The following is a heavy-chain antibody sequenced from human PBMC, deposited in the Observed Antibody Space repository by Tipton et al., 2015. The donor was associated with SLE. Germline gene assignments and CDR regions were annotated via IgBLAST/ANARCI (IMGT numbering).Heavy chain of an antibody. V-gene: IGHV3-9*01. Sequence: SLRLSCAASGFSFDNYAMHWVRQVPGKGLEWVSGISWNSGSIDYADSVKGRFTISRDNAKNSLYLQMNSLRPEDTALYYCVKDKGIYYYFHMDVWGKGTTVTVSS. J-gene: IGHJ6*03. CDR2: ISWNSGSI. CDR1: GFSFDNYA. D-gene: IGHD3-10*01. CDR3: VKDKGIYYYFHMDV.